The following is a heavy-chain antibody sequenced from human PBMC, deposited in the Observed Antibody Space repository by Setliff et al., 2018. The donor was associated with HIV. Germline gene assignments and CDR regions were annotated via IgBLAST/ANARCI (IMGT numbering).Heavy chain of an antibody. V-gene: IGHV4-61*02. CDR1: GGSISSGSYY. CDR3: ARRWGIRGYSS. CDR2: IYTSGST. Sequence: SETLSLTCTVSGGSISSGSYYWSWIRQPAGKGLEWIGRIYTSGSTNYNPSLKRRVTMSVDTSKNQFSLKVNSVTAADTAVYYCARRWGIRGYSSWGQGTLVTVSS. D-gene: IGHD5-18*01. J-gene: IGHJ5*02.